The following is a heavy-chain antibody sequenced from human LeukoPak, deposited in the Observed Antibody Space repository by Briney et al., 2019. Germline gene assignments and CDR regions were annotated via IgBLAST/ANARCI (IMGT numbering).Heavy chain of an antibody. J-gene: IGHJ4*02. CDR2: ISSSGSTI. V-gene: IGHV3-48*03. D-gene: IGHD6-19*01. CDR1: GFTFSSYE. CDR3: ARDLVAVAATFDY. Sequence: GGSLRHSCAASGFTFSSYEMNWVRQAPGRGLEWVSYISSSGSTIYYADSVKGRFTISRDNAKNSLYLQMNSLRAEDTAVYYCARDLVAVAATFDYWGQGTLVTVSS.